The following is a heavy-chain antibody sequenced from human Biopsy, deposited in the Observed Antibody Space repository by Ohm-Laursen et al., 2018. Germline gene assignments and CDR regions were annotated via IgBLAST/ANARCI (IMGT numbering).Heavy chain of an antibody. CDR1: EGTFSNYG. J-gene: IGHJ1*01. V-gene: IGHV1-69*06. CDR3: ATKLTGYFHH. CDR2: NIPILGTG. Sequence: ASVKVSCKTPEGTFSNYGVNWVRQAPGQGLEWLGGNIPILGTGNYAHQFQDRVTAVADTSTSTATMELRSLRSDDTAVYYCATKLTGYFHHWGQGTLVTVSS. D-gene: IGHD3-9*01.